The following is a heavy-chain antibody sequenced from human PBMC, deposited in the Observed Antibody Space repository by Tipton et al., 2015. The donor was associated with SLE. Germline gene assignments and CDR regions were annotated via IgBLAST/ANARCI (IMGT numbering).Heavy chain of an antibody. Sequence: TLSLTCTVSGGSISSSSYYWGWIRQPPGKGLEWIGSIYYSGSTYYNPSLKSQVTISADTSKNQFSLKLSSVTAADTAVYYCARPQTEQQLPMGGHWFDPWGQGTLVTVSS. CDR2: IYYSGST. J-gene: IGHJ5*02. CDR1: GGSISSSSYY. CDR3: ARPQTEQQLPMGGHWFDP. V-gene: IGHV4-39*01. D-gene: IGHD6-13*01.